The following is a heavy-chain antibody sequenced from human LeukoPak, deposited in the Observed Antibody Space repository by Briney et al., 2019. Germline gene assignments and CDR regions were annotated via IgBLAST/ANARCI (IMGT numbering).Heavy chain of an antibody. CDR2: INQDGSEK. CDR1: GFSFSIYG. J-gene: IGHJ4*02. Sequence: GGSLRLSCEASGFSFSIYGMSWVRQAPGKGLEWVANINQDGSEKYYVDSVKGRFTISRDNAKNSLYLQMNSLRAEDTAVYYCATGSQNDYWGQGTLVTVSS. CDR3: ATGSQNDY. D-gene: IGHD1-26*01. V-gene: IGHV3-7*01.